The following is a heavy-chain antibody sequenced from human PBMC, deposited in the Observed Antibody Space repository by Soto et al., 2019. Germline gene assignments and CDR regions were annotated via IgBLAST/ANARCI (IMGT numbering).Heavy chain of an antibody. V-gene: IGHV1-3*01. CDR2: INAGKGNT. CDR3: ARDLGGWPDY. D-gene: IGHD2-15*01. J-gene: IGHJ4*02. CDR1: GYTFTTYG. Sequence: ASVKVSCKASGYTFTTYGINWVRQAPGQGVEWMGWINAGKGNTKYAQKFQGRVTITRDTSASTAYMELSSLRSEDTAVYYCARDLGGWPDYWGQGTLVTVSS.